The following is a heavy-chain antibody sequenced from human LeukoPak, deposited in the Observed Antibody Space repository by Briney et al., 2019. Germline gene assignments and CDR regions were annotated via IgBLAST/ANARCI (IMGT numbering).Heavy chain of an antibody. CDR2: IKPNSGYT. Sequence: GASVKVSCKTSGHSFTDYSIYWVRQAPGQGLEWMGYIKPNSGYTNFAEKFQGRVAMTRDTSITTVYMELSRLTSDDTAIYYCARDFCTSSRCYQGVPWGQGTLVTVSS. V-gene: IGHV1-2*02. J-gene: IGHJ5*02. CDR1: GHSFTDYS. CDR3: ARDFCTSSRCYQGVP. D-gene: IGHD2-2*01.